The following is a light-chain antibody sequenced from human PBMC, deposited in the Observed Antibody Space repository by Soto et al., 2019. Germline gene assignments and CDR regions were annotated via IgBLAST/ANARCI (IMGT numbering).Light chain of an antibody. J-gene: IGKJ2*01. CDR3: QQRSSWPSYT. V-gene: IGKV3-11*01. Sequence: EIVLTQSPATLSLSPGERATLSCRASQSVSSYLAWYQQKTGQAPRLLIYDASNRATGIPARLSGSGSGTDFTLTISSLEPEDFAVYYCQQRSSWPSYTFGQGTKLEIK. CDR1: QSVSSY. CDR2: DAS.